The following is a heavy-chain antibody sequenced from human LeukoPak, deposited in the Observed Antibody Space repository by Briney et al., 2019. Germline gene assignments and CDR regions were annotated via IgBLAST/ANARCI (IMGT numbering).Heavy chain of an antibody. CDR3: AKDQNYYGSGSWDAFDI. Sequence: GGSLRLSCAASGFTFSSYGMSWVRQAPGKGLEWVSAISGSGVSTYYADSVKGRFTISRDNSKNTLYLQMNSLRAEDTAVYYCAKDQNYYGSGSWDAFDIWGQGTMVTVSS. J-gene: IGHJ3*02. CDR1: GFTFSSYG. D-gene: IGHD3-10*01. CDR2: ISGSGVST. V-gene: IGHV3-23*01.